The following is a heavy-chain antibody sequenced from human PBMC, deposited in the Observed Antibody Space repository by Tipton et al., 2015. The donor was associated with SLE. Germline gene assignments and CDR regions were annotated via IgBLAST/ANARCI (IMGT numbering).Heavy chain of an antibody. CDR2: IGVNPSNR. J-gene: IGHJ6*02. V-gene: IGHV3-23*01. Sequence: SLRLSCAASGFTFSKSGMTWVRQAPGKGLEWVSGIGVNPSNRDYADSVKGRFTISRDNSKNTLYLQMNSLRAEDTAVYYCAKGGSSWGYYYGMDVWGQGTTVTVSS. CDR3: AKGGSSWGYYYGMDV. CDR1: GFTFSKSG. D-gene: IGHD6-13*01.